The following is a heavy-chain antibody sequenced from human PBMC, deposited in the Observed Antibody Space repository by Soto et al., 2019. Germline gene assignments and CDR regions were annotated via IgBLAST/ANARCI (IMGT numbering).Heavy chain of an antibody. CDR1: GFIFKMYW. D-gene: IGHD3-9*01. V-gene: IGHV3-74*01. CDR3: TRGPRPISTGTVAY. Sequence: EVQLVECGGGLVPPGGSVRLSCAASGFIFKMYWMHWVRQTPGKGLVWISRIYNDGSYTDYADSVRGRFTISRDNVNDTLYLQMNNLRAEDSGLYYCTRGPRPISTGTVAYWGQGTQVTVSS. CDR2: IYNDGSYT. J-gene: IGHJ4*02.